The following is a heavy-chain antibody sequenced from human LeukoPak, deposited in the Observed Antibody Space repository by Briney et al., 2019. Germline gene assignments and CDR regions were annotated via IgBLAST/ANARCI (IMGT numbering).Heavy chain of an antibody. CDR1: GFTFSFYW. V-gene: IGHV3-7*04. J-gene: IGHJ4*02. Sequence: GGSLRLSCVASGFTFSFYWMAWVRQAPGKGLEWVANIKQDVSEKYYVDSARGRFTISRDNAKNSLYLQMNSLRAEDTAVYYCARDEHQYYSESSGRFDFWGQGVLVTVSS. CDR2: IKQDVSEK. CDR3: ARDEHQYYSESSGRFDF. D-gene: IGHD3-22*01.